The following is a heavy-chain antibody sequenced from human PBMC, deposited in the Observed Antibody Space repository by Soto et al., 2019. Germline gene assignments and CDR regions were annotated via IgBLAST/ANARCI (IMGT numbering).Heavy chain of an antibody. CDR1: GFTFSNYA. J-gene: IGHJ4*02. D-gene: IGHD6-13*01. CDR3: AKACFVLSIEQPYSSAY. Sequence: EVQLLDSGGGLVQPGGSLRLSCAASGFTFSNYAMTWVRHGPEKGLEWVSGISGRGGRSYYADSGKGRFTISRDKSKSTLYLQMNTLRAEDTAVYYCAKACFVLSIEQPYSSAYMGQGTLVTVYS. V-gene: IGHV3-23*01. CDR2: ISGRGGRS.